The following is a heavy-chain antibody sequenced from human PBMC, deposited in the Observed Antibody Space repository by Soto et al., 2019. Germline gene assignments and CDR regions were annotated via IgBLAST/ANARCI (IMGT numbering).Heavy chain of an antibody. D-gene: IGHD3-22*01. V-gene: IGHV4-59*01. J-gene: IGHJ4*02. CDR1: GGSISSYY. CDR2: IYYSGST. Sequence: SETLSLTCTVSGGSISSYYWSWIRQPPGKGLEWIGYIYYSGSTNYNPSLKSRVTISVDTSKNQFSLKLSSVTAADTAVYYCARGARRRDPRPIDSSGYYMDYWGQGTLVTVSS. CDR3: ARGARRRDPRPIDSSGYYMDY.